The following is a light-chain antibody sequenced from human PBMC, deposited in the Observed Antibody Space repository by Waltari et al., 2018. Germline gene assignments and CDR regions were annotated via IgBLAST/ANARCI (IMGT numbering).Light chain of an antibody. CDR1: RGLTVGTYR. CDR3: MIWHTSAWV. Sequence: QALLTPPSSLSASPGASASLPCPSRRGLTVGTYRIYLYQEKPGSRPQYPLRYKSDSDKQQGSGVPSRFSASKDASANAGILLISGLQSEDEADYYCMIWHTSAWVFGGGTKLTVL. CDR2: YKSDSDK. V-gene: IGLV5-45*02. J-gene: IGLJ3*02.